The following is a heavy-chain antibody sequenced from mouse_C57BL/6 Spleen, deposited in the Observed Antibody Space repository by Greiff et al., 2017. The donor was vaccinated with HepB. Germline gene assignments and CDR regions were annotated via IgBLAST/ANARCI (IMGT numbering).Heavy chain of an antibody. Sequence: QVQLKQSGAELVRPGTSVKLSCRASGSAFPNSLLDWVKQRPGQGFEWIGVINPGSGGTNYNEKFKGKATRTADKSSSTAYMQLSSLTSEDSAVYFCAREFYYGGYWGQGTTLTVSS. CDR2: INPGSGGT. V-gene: IGHV1-54*01. CDR1: GSAFPNSL. J-gene: IGHJ2*01. CDR3: AREFYYGGY.